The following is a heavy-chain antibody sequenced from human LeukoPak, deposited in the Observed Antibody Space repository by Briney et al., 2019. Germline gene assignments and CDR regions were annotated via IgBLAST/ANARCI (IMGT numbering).Heavy chain of an antibody. D-gene: IGHD1-26*01. CDR2: IKEDGSEK. Sequence: GGSLRLSCEASGFTFSSYWMTWVRQAPGKGLELVANIKEDGSEKYYVDSVKGRFTISRGNAKNSLYLQMNSLRAEDTAVYHCVYGGSYYVAWGQGTLVTVSS. J-gene: IGHJ5*02. CDR1: GFTFSSYW. V-gene: IGHV3-7*01. CDR3: VYGGSYYVA.